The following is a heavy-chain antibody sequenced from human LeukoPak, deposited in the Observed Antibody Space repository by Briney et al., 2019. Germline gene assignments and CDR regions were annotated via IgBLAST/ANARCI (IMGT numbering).Heavy chain of an antibody. CDR3: VKVIRLGELSLVSYYGMDV. D-gene: IGHD3-16*02. V-gene: IGHV3-64D*06. J-gene: IGHJ6*04. Sequence: PGGSLRLSCAASGVTFSSYAMHWGRQAPGKGLEYVSPISSNRGRTYYANAVKRRFTISRDNSKNTLYLQMSSLTAEETAVYHCVKVIRLGELSLVSYYGMDVWGKGTTVTVSS. CDR1: GVTFSSYA. CDR2: ISSNRGRT.